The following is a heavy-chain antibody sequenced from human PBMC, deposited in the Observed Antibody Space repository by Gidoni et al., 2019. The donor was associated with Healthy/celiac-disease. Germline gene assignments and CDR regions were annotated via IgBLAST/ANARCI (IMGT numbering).Heavy chain of an antibody. J-gene: IGHJ6*03. CDR1: GGSISSGGYS. V-gene: IGHV4-30-2*01. CDR3: ARALRGSGNYYYYYMDV. Sequence: QLQLQESGSGLVKPSQTLSLTCAVSGGSISSGGYSWSWIRQPPGKGLEWIGYSYHSGSTYYNPSLKSRVTISVDRSKNQFSLKLSSVTAADTAVYYCARALRGSGNYYYYYMDVWGKGTTVTVSS. D-gene: IGHD3-10*01. CDR2: SYHSGST.